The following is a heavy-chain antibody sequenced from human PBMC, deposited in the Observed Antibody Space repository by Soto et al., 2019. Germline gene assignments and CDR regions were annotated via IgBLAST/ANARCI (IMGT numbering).Heavy chain of an antibody. CDR2: IIPIFGTA. CDR3: ARLHSHGTYGMDV. J-gene: IGHJ6*02. V-gene: IGHV1-69*13. Sequence: SVKVSCKASGGSFTYTLSWVRQSPGQGLEWMGGIIPIFGTANYAQKFQGRVTITADESTKTAYMELSTLRSEDTAVYYCARLHSHGTYGMDVWGQGTTVTVSS. D-gene: IGHD5-18*01. CDR1: GGSFTYT.